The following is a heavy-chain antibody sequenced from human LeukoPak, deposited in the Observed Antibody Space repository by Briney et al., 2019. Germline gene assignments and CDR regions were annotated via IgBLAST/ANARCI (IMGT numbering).Heavy chain of an antibody. CDR2: IYYSGST. J-gene: IGHJ3*02. D-gene: IGHD4-23*01. CDR1: GGSISSYY. CDR3: ASHRWSDAFDI. V-gene: IGHV4-59*08. Sequence: PSKTLSLTCTVSGGSISSYYWSWIRQPPGKGLERIGYIYYSGSTNYNPSLKSRVTISVDTSKNQFSLKLSSVTAADTAVYYCASHRWSDAFDIWGQGTMVTVSS.